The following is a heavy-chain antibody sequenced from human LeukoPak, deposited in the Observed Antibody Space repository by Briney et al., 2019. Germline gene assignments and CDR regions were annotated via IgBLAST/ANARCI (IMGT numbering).Heavy chain of an antibody. CDR2: IYSGSNT. CDR3: ARVFSGSYPDY. CDR1: GFTFSSYS. V-gene: IGHV3-53*01. Sequence: GGSLRLSCAASGFTFSSYSMNWVRQAPGKGLEWVSVIYSGSNTYYADSVKGRSTISRDNSKNTLYLQMNSLRAEDTAVYYCARVFSGSYPDYWGQGTLVTVSS. J-gene: IGHJ4*02. D-gene: IGHD1-26*01.